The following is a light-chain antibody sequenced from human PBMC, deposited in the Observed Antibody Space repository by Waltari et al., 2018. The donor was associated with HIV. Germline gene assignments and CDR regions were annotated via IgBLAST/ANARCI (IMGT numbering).Light chain of an antibody. CDR2: AVT. Sequence: QSALTQPASVSGSPGQSITISCTGTSSDVASYNLVSWYQHHPGKAPKVMIYAVTKRPSGVSDRFSGSKSGNTASLTISGLQAEDEADYYCCSYAGTSTYVFGTGTNVTVL. V-gene: IGLV2-23*02. CDR1: SSDVASYNL. CDR3: CSYAGTSTYV. J-gene: IGLJ1*01.